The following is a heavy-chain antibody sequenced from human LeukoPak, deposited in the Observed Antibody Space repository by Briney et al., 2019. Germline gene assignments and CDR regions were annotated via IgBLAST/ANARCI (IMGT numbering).Heavy chain of an antibody. Sequence: PSETLSLTCTVSGGSISSGDYYWSWIRQPPGKGLEWIGYIYYSGSTYYNPSLKSRVTISVDTSKNQLSLKLSSVTAADTAVYYCARHQDTSGWGTFPLDYWGQGTLVTVSS. V-gene: IGHV4-30-4*01. D-gene: IGHD3-10*01. CDR2: IYYSGST. CDR1: GGSISSGDYY. J-gene: IGHJ4*02. CDR3: ARHQDTSGWGTFPLDY.